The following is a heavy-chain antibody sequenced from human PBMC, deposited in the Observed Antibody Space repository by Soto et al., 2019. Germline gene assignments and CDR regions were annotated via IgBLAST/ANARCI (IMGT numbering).Heavy chain of an antibody. CDR2: INSGGGST. Sequence: ASVKVSCKASGYTFTNYYIYWVRQAPGQGLEWMGIINSGGGSTSYAQKFQGRVTMTRDTSTSTVYMELRSLRSDDTAVYYCARVWFGESSYATYGMDVWGQGTTVTVSS. V-gene: IGHV1-46*01. CDR3: ARVWFGESSYATYGMDV. J-gene: IGHJ6*02. CDR1: GYTFTNYY. D-gene: IGHD3-10*01.